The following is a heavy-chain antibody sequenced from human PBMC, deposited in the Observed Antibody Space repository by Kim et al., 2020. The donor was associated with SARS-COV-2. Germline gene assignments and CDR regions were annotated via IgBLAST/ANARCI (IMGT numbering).Heavy chain of an antibody. CDR3: ARSYYGDYSNWFDP. D-gene: IGHD4-17*01. V-gene: IGHV3-48*02. CDR2: ISSSSSTI. CDR1: GFTFSSYS. J-gene: IGHJ5*02. Sequence: GGSLRLSCAASGFTFSSYSMNWVRQAPGKGLEWVSYISSSSSTIYYADSVKGRFTISRDNAKNSLYLQMNSLRDEDTAVYYCARSYYGDYSNWFDPWGQGTLVTVSS.